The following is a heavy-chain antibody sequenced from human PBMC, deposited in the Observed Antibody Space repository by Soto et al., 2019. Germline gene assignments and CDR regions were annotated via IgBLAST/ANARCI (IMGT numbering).Heavy chain of an antibody. V-gene: IGHV1-18*01. CDR2: ISAYNGNT. J-gene: IGHJ3*02. CDR3: ARPMTTVPNDAFDS. CDR1: GYTFTSYG. D-gene: IGHD4-17*01. Sequence: ASVKVSCKASGYTFTSYGISWVRQAPGQGLEWMGWISAYNGNTNYAQKLQGRVTMTTDTSTSTAYMELRSLRSDDTAVYYCARPMTTVPNDAFDSWGQGTMVTVSS.